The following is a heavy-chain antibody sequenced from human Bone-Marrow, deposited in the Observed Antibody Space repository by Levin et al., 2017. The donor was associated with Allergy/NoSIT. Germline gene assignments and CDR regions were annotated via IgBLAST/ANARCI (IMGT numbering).Heavy chain of an antibody. CDR1: GGTFSTYA. CDR3: ARGDCYSGSCYGPDWFDP. D-gene: IGHD2-15*01. Sequence: GASVKVSCKTSGGTFSTYAISWVRQAPGQGLEWMGGIIPLFGRANYAQKFQGRVIMTRNSSITTAYMELSGLRFEDTAIYYCARGDCYSGSCYGPDWFDPWGQGTQVTVSS. V-gene: IGHV1-69*05. J-gene: IGHJ5*02. CDR2: IIPLFGRA.